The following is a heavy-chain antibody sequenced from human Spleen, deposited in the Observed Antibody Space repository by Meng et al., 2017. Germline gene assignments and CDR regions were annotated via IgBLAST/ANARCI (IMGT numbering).Heavy chain of an antibody. CDR2: IRSKIHGGTT. Sequence: GGSLRLSCAASGFTFDDYGMSWVRQAPGKGLEWVGHIRSKIHGGTTEFAAPVKGRFTISRDDSESTLYLQMSSLMTEDTAVYYCTSAPTVTKGRDYWGQGTLVTVSS. J-gene: IGHJ4*02. CDR3: TSAPTVTKGRDY. CDR1: GFTFDDYG. V-gene: IGHV3-15*01. D-gene: IGHD4-17*01.